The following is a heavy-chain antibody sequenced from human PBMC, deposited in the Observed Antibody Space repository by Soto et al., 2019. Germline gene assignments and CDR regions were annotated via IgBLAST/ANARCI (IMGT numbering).Heavy chain of an antibody. V-gene: IGHV1-69*06. CDR3: VRDSVRYCRDGVCYQGYYYFAMDV. CDR1: GGTFSSYA. J-gene: IGHJ6*02. CDR2: IIPIFGTA. Sequence: QVQLVQSGAEVKKPGSSVKVSCKASGGTFSSYAISWVRQAPGQGLEWMGGIIPIFGTANYAQKFQGRVTITADKSTSTAYMELSSLRSDDTATYYCVRDSVRYCRDGVCYQGYYYFAMDVWGQGTTVTVS. D-gene: IGHD2-8*01.